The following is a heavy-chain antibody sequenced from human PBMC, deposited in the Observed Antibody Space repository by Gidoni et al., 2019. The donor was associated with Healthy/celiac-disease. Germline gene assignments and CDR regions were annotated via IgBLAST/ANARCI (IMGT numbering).Heavy chain of an antibody. V-gene: IGHV4-59*11. CDR3: ARDGRERYCSSTSCYTTRRGAWFDP. D-gene: IGHD2-2*02. J-gene: IGHJ5*02. CDR1: GGSIRSHY. Sequence: QLQLQESVPGLVKPSETLSLTCIVSGGSIRSHYWSGIRQTPRKGLEWIGYIYYSGSTNYNPLPKSQVTISGDTSKNQFSLKLSSVTAADTAVYYCARDGRERYCSSTSCYTTRRGAWFDPWGQGTLVTVSS. CDR2: IYYSGST.